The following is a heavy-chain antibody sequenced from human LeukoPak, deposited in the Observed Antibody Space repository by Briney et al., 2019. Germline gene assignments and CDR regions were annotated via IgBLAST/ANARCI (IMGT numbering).Heavy chain of an antibody. Sequence: GGSLRLSCAASGFTFSSYGMHWVRQAPGKGLEWMAFIRHDESNKYYADSVKGRFTISRDNSKNTLSLQMNSLRAEDTAVYYCAKGPNYGDSFPNWYFDLWGRGTLVTVSS. CDR1: GFTFSSYG. CDR2: IRHDESNK. V-gene: IGHV3-30*02. CDR3: AKGPNYGDSFPNWYFDL. D-gene: IGHD4-17*01. J-gene: IGHJ2*01.